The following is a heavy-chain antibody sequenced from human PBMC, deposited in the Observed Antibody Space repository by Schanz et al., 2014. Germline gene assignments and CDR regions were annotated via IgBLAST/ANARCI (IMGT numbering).Heavy chain of an antibody. J-gene: IGHJ4*02. CDR1: GYTFTTYY. V-gene: IGHV1-46*03. CDR2: INPSGGST. CDR3: GRGFSRSYIDF. D-gene: IGHD6-6*01. Sequence: QVQLVQSGAEMKKPGASVKVSCKASGYTFTTYYMLWVRQAPGQGLEWMGIINPSGGSTRYGQKFQGRITVTTDTSTSTVYLELSSLRSDDTAVYYCGRGFSRSYIDFWVQGTLITVSS.